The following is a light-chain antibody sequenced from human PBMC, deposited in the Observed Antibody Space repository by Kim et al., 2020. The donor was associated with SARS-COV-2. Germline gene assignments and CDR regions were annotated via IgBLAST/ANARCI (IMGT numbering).Light chain of an antibody. Sequence: VSPGERATLPGRASQSVSSNLAWYQQKPGQAPRLLIYGASSRATGSPARFSGSGSGTEFTLTISSLQSEDFAVYYGQQYNNWPYTFGQGTKLEI. V-gene: IGKV3-15*01. CDR1: QSVSSN. CDR2: GAS. J-gene: IGKJ2*01. CDR3: QQYNNWPYT.